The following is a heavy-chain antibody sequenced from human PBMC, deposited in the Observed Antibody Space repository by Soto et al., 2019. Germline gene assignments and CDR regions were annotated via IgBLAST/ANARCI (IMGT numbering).Heavy chain of an antibody. J-gene: IGHJ6*02. CDR2: IWYDGSNK. CDR1: GFTFSSYG. V-gene: IGHV3-33*01. D-gene: IGHD2-15*01. Sequence: GGSLRLSCAASGFTFSSYGRQWVRQAPGKGLEWVAVIWYDGSNKYYADSVKGRFTISRDNSKNTLYLQMNSLRAEDTAVYYCARGLGYCSGGSCRYDYYYYYGMDVWGQGTT. CDR3: ARGLGYCSGGSCRYDYYYYYGMDV.